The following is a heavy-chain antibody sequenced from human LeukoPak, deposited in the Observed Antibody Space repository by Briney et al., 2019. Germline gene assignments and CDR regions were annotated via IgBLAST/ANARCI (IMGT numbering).Heavy chain of an antibody. V-gene: IGHV1-8*01. CDR3: ARGSWITVSASYYYQMDV. Sequence: GASVKVSCKASGYTFTSYDINWVRQATGQGLEWVGWMNPNNGKTGYAQKFQGRVTMTRNSSISTVYMEMNTLRSEDTAMYYCARGSWITVSASYYYQMDVWGKGTPVIVSS. CDR2: MNPNNGKT. J-gene: IGHJ6*03. D-gene: IGHD1-20*01. CDR1: GYTFTSYD.